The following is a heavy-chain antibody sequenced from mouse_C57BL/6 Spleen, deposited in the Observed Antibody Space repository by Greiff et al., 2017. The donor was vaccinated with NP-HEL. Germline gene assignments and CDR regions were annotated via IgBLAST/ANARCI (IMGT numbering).Heavy chain of an antibody. J-gene: IGHJ4*01. Sequence: EVQLMESGGGLVKPGGSLKLSCAASGFTFSDYGMHWVRQAPEKGLEWVAYISSGSSTIYYADPVKGRFTISRDNSTNTLSLQMTSLRSEDTAMYYGERRGTLGPSDAMDYWGQGTSVTVAS. V-gene: IGHV5-17*01. CDR2: ISSGSSTI. CDR1: GFTFSDYG. CDR3: ERRGTLGPSDAMDY. D-gene: IGHD4-1*01.